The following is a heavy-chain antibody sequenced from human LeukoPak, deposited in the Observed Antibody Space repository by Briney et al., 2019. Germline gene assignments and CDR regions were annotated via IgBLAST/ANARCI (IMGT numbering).Heavy chain of an antibody. Sequence: PGGSLRLSCVVSGFTFSRYWMHWVRQVPGKGLVWVSRINSDGSNTRYADSVKGRVTISRDNAKNTLYLQMNSLRAEDTAVYYCAKSSYYDSSGYYREYYFDYWGQGTLVTVSS. D-gene: IGHD3-22*01. CDR3: AKSSYYDSSGYYREYYFDY. J-gene: IGHJ4*02. V-gene: IGHV3-74*01. CDR2: INSDGSNT. CDR1: GFTFSRYW.